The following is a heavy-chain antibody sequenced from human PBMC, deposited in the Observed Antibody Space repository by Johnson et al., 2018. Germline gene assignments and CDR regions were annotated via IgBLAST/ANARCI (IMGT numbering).Heavy chain of an antibody. CDR1: GFTFSSYS. V-gene: IGHV3-48*01. Sequence: VQLVQSGGGLVQPGGSLRLSCAASGFTFSSYSMNWVRQAPGKGLEWVSYISSSSSTIYYADSVKGRFTISRDNAKNSLYVQWNSLSAEETAVYYCARGRGSPTPDAFDIWGQGTMVTVSS. CDR3: ARGRGSPTPDAFDI. CDR2: ISSSSSTI. D-gene: IGHD3-10*01. J-gene: IGHJ3*02.